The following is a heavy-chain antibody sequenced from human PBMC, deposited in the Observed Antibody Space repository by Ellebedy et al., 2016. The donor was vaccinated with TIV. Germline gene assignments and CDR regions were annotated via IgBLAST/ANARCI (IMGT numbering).Heavy chain of an antibody. CDR3: VRLGVVIRGYCFDY. CDR2: ISSNGGST. D-gene: IGHD3-3*01. CDR1: GYTFTSYY. Sequence: SXXASGYTFTSYYMHWVRQSPGKGLEYVSSISSNGGSTYYADSVKGRFTISKDNSKNTLYLQMSSLRAEDTAVYYCVRLGVVIRGYCFDYWGQGTLVTVSS. V-gene: IGHV3-64D*06. J-gene: IGHJ4*02.